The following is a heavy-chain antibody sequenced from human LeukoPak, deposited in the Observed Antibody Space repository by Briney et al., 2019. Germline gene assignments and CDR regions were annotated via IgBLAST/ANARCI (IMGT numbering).Heavy chain of an antibody. D-gene: IGHD3-10*01. CDR1: GFTFSSYA. J-gene: IGHJ4*02. CDR3: APRGYPTVFHY. CDR2: IGGSGSTT. Sequence: GGSLRLSCAASGFTFSSYAMSWVRQAPGKGLEWVSAIGGSGSTTYYADSVKGRFTISRDNSKNTVLLQMNGLRAEDTAVYYCAPRGYPTVFHYWGQGTLVTVSS. V-gene: IGHV3-23*01.